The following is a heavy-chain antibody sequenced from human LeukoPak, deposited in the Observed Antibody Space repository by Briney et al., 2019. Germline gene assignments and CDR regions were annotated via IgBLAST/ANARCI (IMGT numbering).Heavy chain of an antibody. CDR2: TSSSDSGK. CDR3: AKDFTCSSTSCYPR. V-gene: IGHV3-23*01. J-gene: IGHJ4*02. CDR1: GFTLSSYV. Sequence: GGSLRLSCAASGFTLSSYVMSWVRQAPGKGLEWVAATSSSDSGKYHADSVRGRFTISRDNSKNTVYLQMNSLRAEDTAVYYCAKDFTCSSTSCYPRWGQGTLVTVSS. D-gene: IGHD2-2*01.